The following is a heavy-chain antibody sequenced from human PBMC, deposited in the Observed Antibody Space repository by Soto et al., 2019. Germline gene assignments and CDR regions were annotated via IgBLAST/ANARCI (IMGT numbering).Heavy chain of an antibody. V-gene: IGHV3-23*01. CDR3: APHVSCSGGSCQYDAFAI. J-gene: IGHJ3*02. CDR1: GFTVSSHA. CDR2: VTADGGT. Sequence: EVQVLESGGGLVQPGGSLRLSCEGSGFTVSSHAMTWIRQAPGKGPEWVSTVTADGGTYHADSVKGRFAMSRDTSENTLYLQMNSLGAEDTAAYYCAPHVSCSGGSCQYDAFAIRGQGTMVTVSS. D-gene: IGHD2-15*01.